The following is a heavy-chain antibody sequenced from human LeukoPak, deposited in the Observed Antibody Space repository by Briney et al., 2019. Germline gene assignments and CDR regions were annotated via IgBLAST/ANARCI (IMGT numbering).Heavy chain of an antibody. Sequence: GGSLRLSCAASGFTFSSYWMSWLRQAPGKGLEWVANIKQDGSEKYYVDSVKGRFTISRDNAKNSLYLQMNSLRAEDTAVYYCAREGTSCYVDYWGQGTLVTVSS. CDR2: IKQDGSEK. D-gene: IGHD2-2*01. V-gene: IGHV3-7*01. CDR1: GFTFSSYW. J-gene: IGHJ4*02. CDR3: AREGTSCYVDY.